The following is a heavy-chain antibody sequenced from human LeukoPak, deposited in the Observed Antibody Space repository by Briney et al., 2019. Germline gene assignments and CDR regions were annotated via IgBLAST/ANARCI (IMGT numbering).Heavy chain of an antibody. J-gene: IGHJ5*02. V-gene: IGHV4-59*13. D-gene: IGHD6-13*01. CDR2: SYYNGNT. CDR3: ARVQGQQLVEWFDP. CDR1: GGSISTFY. Sequence: SETLSLTCTVSGGSISTFYWRWIRKPPGKGLEWIGHSYYNGNTRYNPSLKSRVTISVDTAKNQFSLKVSSVTAADTAVYYCARVQGQQLVEWFDPWGQGTLVTVSS.